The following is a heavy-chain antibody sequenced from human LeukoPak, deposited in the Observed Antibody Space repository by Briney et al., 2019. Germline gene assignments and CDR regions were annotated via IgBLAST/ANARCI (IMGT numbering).Heavy chain of an antibody. D-gene: IGHD3-16*01. CDR1: GFTFSSYG. V-gene: IGHV3-30*02. Sequence: QAGGSLRLSCAASGFTFSSYGMHWVRQAPGKGLEWVAFIRYDGSNKYYADSVKGRFTISRDNSKNTLYLQMNSLRAEDTAVYYCAKDWGMAFDYWGQGTLVTVSS. CDR2: IRYDGSNK. CDR3: AKDWGMAFDY. J-gene: IGHJ4*02.